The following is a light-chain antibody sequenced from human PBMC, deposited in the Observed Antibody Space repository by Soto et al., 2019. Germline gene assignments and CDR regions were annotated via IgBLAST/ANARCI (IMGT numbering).Light chain of an antibody. CDR2: DNN. V-gene: IGLV1-51*01. CDR3: ATWDRSLSVYVL. J-gene: IGLJ2*01. Sequence: QSVLTQPPSVSAAPGQKVTISCSGSSSNVGSNYVSWYQQLPGTAPKLLIYDNNKRPSGIPDRFSGSKSGTSATLDITGLQTGDEADYCCATWDRSLSVYVLFGGGTQLTVL. CDR1: SSNVGSNY.